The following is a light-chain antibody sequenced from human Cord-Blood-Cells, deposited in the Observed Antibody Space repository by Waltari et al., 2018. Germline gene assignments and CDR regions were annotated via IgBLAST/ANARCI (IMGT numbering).Light chain of an antibody. CDR3: CSYAGSSTWV. Sequence: QSALTQPASVSGSPGQSITLSCTGTSSDVGSSNLVSWYQQHPGKAPKLMIYEGSKRSSGVSNRFSGSKSGNTASLTISGLQAEDEADYYCCSYAGSSTWVFGGGTKLTVL. CDR2: EGS. CDR1: SSDVGSSNL. J-gene: IGLJ3*02. V-gene: IGLV2-23*01.